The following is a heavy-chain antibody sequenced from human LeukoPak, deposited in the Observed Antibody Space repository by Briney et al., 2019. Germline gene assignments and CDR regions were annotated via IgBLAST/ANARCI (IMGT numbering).Heavy chain of an antibody. CDR3: ARVGDWNDLVY. V-gene: IGHV4-59*01. Sequence: SETLSLTCTVSGGSISPYYWSWIRQTPGKGLEWIGYVLYSGTTTNYNPSLKSRVTISVDTSKNQFSLKLSSVTAADTAVYYCARVGDWNDLVYWGQGTLVTVSS. CDR1: GGSISPYY. J-gene: IGHJ4*02. D-gene: IGHD1-1*01. CDR2: VLYSGTT.